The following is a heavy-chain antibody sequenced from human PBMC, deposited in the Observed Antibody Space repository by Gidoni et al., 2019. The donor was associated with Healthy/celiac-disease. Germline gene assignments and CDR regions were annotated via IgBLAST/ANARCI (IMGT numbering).Heavy chain of an antibody. CDR3: ARHPIAARGRYFDY. CDR2: IYYSGST. D-gene: IGHD6-6*01. Sequence: LQLQESGPGLVKPSETLSLPCTVSGGSISSSSYYWGWIRQPPGKGLEWIGSIYYSGSTYYNPSLKSRVTISVDTSKNQFSLKLSSVTAADTAVYYCARHPIAARGRYFDYWGQGTLVTVSS. CDR1: GGSISSSSYY. V-gene: IGHV4-39*01. J-gene: IGHJ4*02.